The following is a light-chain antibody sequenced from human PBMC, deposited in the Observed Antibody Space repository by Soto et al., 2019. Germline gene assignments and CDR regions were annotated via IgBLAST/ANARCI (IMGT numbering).Light chain of an antibody. CDR1: SSNIGAGYD. CDR2: GNT. V-gene: IGLV1-40*01. CDR3: QXYDSSLSGWRV. J-gene: IGLJ3*02. Sequence: QSVLTQPPSVSGAPGQRVTISCTGSSSNIGAGYDVHWYQQVPGTAPKLLIYGNTNRPSGVPDRFSGSKSGTSASLAITGLXAXXXXXYYXQXYDSSLSGWRVFGGGTKVTVL.